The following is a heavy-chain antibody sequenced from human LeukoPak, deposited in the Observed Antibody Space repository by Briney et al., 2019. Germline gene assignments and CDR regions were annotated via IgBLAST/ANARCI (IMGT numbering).Heavy chain of an antibody. CDR3: AKSGSYTNWFDP. J-gene: IGHJ5*02. CDR2: ISGSGGST. V-gene: IGHV3-23*01. Sequence: PGGSLRLSCTASGFTFSSYAMSWVRQAPGKGLEWVSAISGSGGSTYYADSVKGRFTISRDNSKNTLYLQMNSLRAEDTAVYYCAKSGSYTNWFDPWGQGTLVTVSS. D-gene: IGHD1-26*01. CDR1: GFTFSSYA.